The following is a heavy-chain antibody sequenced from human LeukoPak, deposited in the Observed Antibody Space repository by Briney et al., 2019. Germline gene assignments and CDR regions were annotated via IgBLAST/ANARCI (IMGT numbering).Heavy chain of an antibody. Sequence: SETLSLTCTVSGYSISSGYYWGWIRQPPGKGLEWIGSIYHSGSTYYNPSLKSRVTISVDTSKNQFSLKLSSVTAADTAVYYCARGGDVDTAMDTYYYYYMDVWGKGTTVTVSS. CDR3: ARGGDVDTAMDTYYYYYMDV. V-gene: IGHV4-38-2*02. CDR1: GYSISSGYY. CDR2: IYHSGST. J-gene: IGHJ6*03. D-gene: IGHD5-18*01.